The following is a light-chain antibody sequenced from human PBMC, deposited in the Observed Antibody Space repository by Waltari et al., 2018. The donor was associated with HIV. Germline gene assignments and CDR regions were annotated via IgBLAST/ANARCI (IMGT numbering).Light chain of an antibody. Sequence: DIQMTQSPSSLSASVGDRIIITCQASQDITNYLNWYQKKPGKAPKLLIYDASNLQTGVPSRFSGSGSGTHFTFTINNLQPEDFATYYCQQSNSIPQTFGQGTKLEIK. CDR2: DAS. J-gene: IGKJ1*01. V-gene: IGKV1-33*01. CDR3: QQSNSIPQT. CDR1: QDITNY.